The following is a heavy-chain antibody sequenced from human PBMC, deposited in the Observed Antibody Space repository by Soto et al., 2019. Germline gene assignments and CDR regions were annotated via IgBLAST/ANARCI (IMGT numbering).Heavy chain of an antibody. V-gene: IGHV4-59*01. CDR2: IYYSGST. D-gene: IGHD1-26*01. Sequence: QVQLQESGPGLVKPSETLSLTCTVSGGSISSYYWSWIRQPPGKGLEWIGYIYYSGSTNYNHSLKSRVTISVDTSNNKFSLKLSSVTAADTAVYYCARGGEAWEVLRLGYWGQGTLVTVSS. CDR1: GGSISSYY. J-gene: IGHJ4*02. CDR3: ARGGEAWEVLRLGY.